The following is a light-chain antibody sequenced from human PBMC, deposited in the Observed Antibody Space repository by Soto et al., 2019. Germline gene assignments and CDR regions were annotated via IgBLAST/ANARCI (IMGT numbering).Light chain of an antibody. CDR3: ASSTSDSIYV. CDR2: KVT. J-gene: IGLJ1*01. V-gene: IGLV2-14*01. Sequence: QSVLTQPASLSGSPGQSITISCTGTSSDVGGNKYVSWYQQYPGKVPKLLINKVTNRPSGVSYRFSGSKSGNTASLTISALLAEDEADYFCASSTSDSIYVFGTGTKVTVL. CDR1: SSDVGGNKY.